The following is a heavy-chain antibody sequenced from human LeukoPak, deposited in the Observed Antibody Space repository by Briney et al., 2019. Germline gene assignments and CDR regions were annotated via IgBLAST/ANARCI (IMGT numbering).Heavy chain of an antibody. CDR2: IYYSGST. CDR3: ARHSNWNAGVDWFDS. V-gene: IGHV4-39*01. D-gene: IGHD1-20*01. J-gene: IGHJ5*01. Sequence: SETLSLTCTVSGGSISSSSYYWGWIRQPPGKGLEWIGSIYYSGSTYYNPSLKSRVTISIDTSKNQFSLRLDSVTAEDTAVYYCARHSNWNAGVDWFDSWGQGTQVTVSS. CDR1: GGSISSSSYY.